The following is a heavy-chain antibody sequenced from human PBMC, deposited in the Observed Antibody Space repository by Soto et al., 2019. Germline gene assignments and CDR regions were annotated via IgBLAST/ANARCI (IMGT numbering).Heavy chain of an antibody. CDR3: ARESGGATATLDYYYFYMDV. D-gene: IGHD5-12*01. J-gene: IGHJ6*03. V-gene: IGHV1-2*04. CDR2: INPNSGVT. Sequence: VQLVQSGAEVKKPGASVKVSCKSCGDSFNDYYLHWVRQAPGQGLEWMGWINPNSGVTKYAQKFQGWVTMTRDTSIRTVYMELSRLRSDDTAVYYCARESGGATATLDYYYFYMDVWGKGTTVTVSS. CDR1: GDSFNDYY.